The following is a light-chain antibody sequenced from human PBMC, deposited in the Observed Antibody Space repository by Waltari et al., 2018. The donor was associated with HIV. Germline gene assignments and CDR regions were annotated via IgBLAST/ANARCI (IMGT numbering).Light chain of an antibody. V-gene: IGKV1-39*01. J-gene: IGKJ4*01. CDR1: QSISNY. CDR2: ASS. Sequence: IQMTQSPSSLSASVADRVTITCQAIQSISNYFNWYQQKPWKAPKLLIYASSTLQSGVPSGFSGSGSGTELTRNINSLQPEDFATYYCQQSYTFPTFGGGTKVEIK. CDR3: QQSYTFPT.